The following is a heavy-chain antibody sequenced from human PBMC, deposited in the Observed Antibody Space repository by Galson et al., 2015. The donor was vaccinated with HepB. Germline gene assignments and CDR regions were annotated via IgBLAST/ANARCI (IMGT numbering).Heavy chain of an antibody. CDR3: TRDALVRGLIITYFFDY. CDR2: ISGVGRRT. V-gene: IGHV3-23*01. Sequence: SLRLSCAASGFTFTSDAVSWVRQAPGKGLEWASSISGVGRRTYYAGSVKGRFTTSRDNSKNTLFLQMNSLRAEDTAVYFCTRDALVRGLIITYFFDYWGLGTLVTVSS. CDR1: GFTFTSDA. J-gene: IGHJ4*02. D-gene: IGHD3-10*01.